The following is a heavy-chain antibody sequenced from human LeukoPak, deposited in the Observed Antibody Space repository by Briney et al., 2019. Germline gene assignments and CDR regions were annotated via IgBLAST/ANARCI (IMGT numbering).Heavy chain of an antibody. D-gene: IGHD4-23*01. CDR1: GFTFSSYS. J-gene: IGHJ1*01. CDR3: VYGGGYFQH. CDR2: ISSSSNNI. V-gene: IGHV3-21*01. Sequence: KPGGSLRLSCAASGFTFSSYSMDWVRQAPGKGLEWVPSISSSSNNIYYADSVKGRFTISRDNGKNSLYLLMNSLRAEDTAVYYCVYGGGYFQHWGQGTLVTVSS.